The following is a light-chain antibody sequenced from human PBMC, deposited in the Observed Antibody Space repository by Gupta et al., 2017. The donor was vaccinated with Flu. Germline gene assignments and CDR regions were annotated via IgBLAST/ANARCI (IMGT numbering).Light chain of an antibody. V-gene: IGKV1-39*01. CDR3: QQTYSTPRT. Sequence: GDRVTITCRASQTISNYVNWYQQKPGKAPKVLIYAASTLQTGVPSRFSGSGSGTDFTLTINGLQREDFATYYCQQTYSTPRTFGQGTKVEI. CDR2: AAS. J-gene: IGKJ1*01. CDR1: QTISNY.